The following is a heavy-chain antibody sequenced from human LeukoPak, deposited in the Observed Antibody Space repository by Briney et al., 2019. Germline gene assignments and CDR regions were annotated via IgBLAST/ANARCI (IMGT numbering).Heavy chain of an antibody. CDR2: ISSGSSAI. V-gene: IGHV3-21*01. Sequence: GGSLRLSCEASGFTFTTYSVTWVRQAPGKGLEWVSIISSGSSAIFSADALKGRFTISRDDAKNLLYLDMNSLRAEDTAVYYCARERTYYDILTGYRWFDPWGQGTLVTVSS. D-gene: IGHD3-9*01. CDR3: ARERTYYDILTGYRWFDP. CDR1: GFTFTTYS. J-gene: IGHJ5*02.